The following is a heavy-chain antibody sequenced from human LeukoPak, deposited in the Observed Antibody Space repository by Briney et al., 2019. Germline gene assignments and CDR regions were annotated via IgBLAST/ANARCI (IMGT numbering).Heavy chain of an antibody. Sequence: GGSLRLSCAASGFRFSNYWMHWVRQAPGKGLVWVSRVNSDGSTTNYADSVKGRFTISRDNAENTLYMRMNSLRPEDTAVYYCARGYYSSSRFDSWGQGTLVTVSS. CDR3: ARGYYSSSRFDS. CDR2: VNSDGSTT. CDR1: GFRFSNYW. V-gene: IGHV3-74*01. J-gene: IGHJ4*02. D-gene: IGHD6-13*01.